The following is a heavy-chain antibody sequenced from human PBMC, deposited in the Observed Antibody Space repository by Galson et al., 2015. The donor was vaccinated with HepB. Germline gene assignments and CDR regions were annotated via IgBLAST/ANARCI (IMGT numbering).Heavy chain of an antibody. J-gene: IGHJ4*02. D-gene: IGHD3-22*01. CDR3: ARDSPHYYDSSGYYYERYFDY. Sequence: SVKVSCKASGYTFTSYGISWVRQAPRQGLEWMGWISAYNDNTNYAQKFQGRVTMTTDTSTSTAYMELRSLRSDDTAVYYCARDSPHYYDSSGYYYERYFDYWGQGTLVTVSS. CDR1: GYTFTSYG. V-gene: IGHV1-18*04. CDR2: ISAYNDNT.